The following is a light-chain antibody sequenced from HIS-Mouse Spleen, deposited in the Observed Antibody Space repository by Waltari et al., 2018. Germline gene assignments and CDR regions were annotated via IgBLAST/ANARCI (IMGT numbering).Light chain of an antibody. CDR3: YSTDSSGNHRV. CDR2: EDS. CDR1: ALTKKY. V-gene: IGLV3-10*01. J-gene: IGLJ2*01. Sequence: SSELSQPPSVSVSPGQKARITCSGDALTKKYAYWYQQESGQAPVLVIYEDSKRPSGTPERFSGSSSGTMATLTISGAQVEDEADYYCYSTDSSGNHRVFGGGTKLTVL.